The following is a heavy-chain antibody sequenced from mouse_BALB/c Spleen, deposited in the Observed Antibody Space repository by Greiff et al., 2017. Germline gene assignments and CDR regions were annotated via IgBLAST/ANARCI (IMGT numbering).Heavy chain of an antibody. D-gene: IGHD2-4*01. CDR1: GFTFSSFG. J-gene: IGHJ3*01. CDR3: ARSDYDYDAWFAY. CDR2: ISSGSSTI. V-gene: IGHV5-17*02. Sequence: EVQLVESGGGLVQPGGSRKLSCAASGFTFSSFGMHWVRQAPEKGLEWFAYISSGSSTIYYADTVKGRFTISRDNPKNTLFLQMTSLRSEDTAMYYCARSDYDYDAWFAYWGQGTLVTVSA.